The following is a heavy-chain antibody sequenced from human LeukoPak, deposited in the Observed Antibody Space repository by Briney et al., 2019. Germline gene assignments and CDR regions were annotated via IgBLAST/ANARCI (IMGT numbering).Heavy chain of an antibody. Sequence: SETLSLTCAVYGGSFSGYYWSWIRQPPGKGLEWIGEINHSGSTNYNPSLKSRVTISVDTSKNQFSLKLSSVTAADTAVYYCARHVQGNYVPYYYMDVWGKGTTVTVSS. D-gene: IGHD4-11*01. CDR1: GGSFSGYY. CDR3: ARHVQGNYVPYYYMDV. CDR2: INHSGST. V-gene: IGHV4-34*01. J-gene: IGHJ6*03.